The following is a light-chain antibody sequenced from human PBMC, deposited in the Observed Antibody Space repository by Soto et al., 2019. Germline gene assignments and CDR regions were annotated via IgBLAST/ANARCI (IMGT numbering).Light chain of an antibody. J-gene: IGLJ3*02. CDR1: MRDVGAYNL. Sequence: QSVLAQAASVSGSAGQSITISCSGTMRDVGAYNLVSWYQQHPGTAPKLIIYEARNRPSGISSRFSGYRSVNTASLTISGLKPEDEGDYYCSAYTARSTLVFGGGRKVTVL. CDR2: EAR. CDR3: SAYTARSTLV. V-gene: IGLV2-14*01.